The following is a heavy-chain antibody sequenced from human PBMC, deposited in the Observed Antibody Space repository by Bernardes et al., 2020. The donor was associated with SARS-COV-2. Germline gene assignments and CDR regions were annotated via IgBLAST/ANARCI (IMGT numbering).Heavy chain of an antibody. CDR3: ARDFGVITPIVVVPAATLDC. D-gene: IGHD2-2*01. CDR2: ISSSSSYI. CDR1: GFTFSSYS. V-gene: IGHV3-21*01. J-gene: IGHJ4*02. Sequence: VGSLIRSCAASGFTFSSYSMNWVRQAPGQGLEWVSSISSSSSYIYYADSVKGRFTISRDNAKNSLYLQMNSLRAEDTAVYYCARDFGVITPIVVVPAATLDCWGQGTLVTVSS.